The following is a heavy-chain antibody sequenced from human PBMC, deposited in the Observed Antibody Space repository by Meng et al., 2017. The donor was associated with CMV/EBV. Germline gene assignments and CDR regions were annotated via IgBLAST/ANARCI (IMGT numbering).Heavy chain of an antibody. V-gene: IGHV4-39*07. J-gene: IGHJ4*02. Sequence: GSLRLSCTVSGGSISSSSYYWGWIRQPPGKGLEWIGSIYYSGSTYYNPSLKSRVTISVDTSKNQFSLKLSSVTAADTAVYYCARVRGRLCDYWGQGTLVTVSS. CDR3: ARVRGRLCDY. CDR1: GGSISSSSYY. D-gene: IGHD2-15*01. CDR2: IYYSGST.